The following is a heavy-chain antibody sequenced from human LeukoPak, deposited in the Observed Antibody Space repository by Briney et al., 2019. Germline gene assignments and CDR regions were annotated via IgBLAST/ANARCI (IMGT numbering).Heavy chain of an antibody. Sequence: GGSLRLSRAASGFTFSSYGMHWVRQAPGKGLEWVAVIWYDGSNKYYADSVKGRFTISRDNSKNTLYLQMDSLRAEDTAVYYCARDPGVRWLVGFDYWGQGTLVTVSS. J-gene: IGHJ4*02. V-gene: IGHV3-33*01. CDR2: IWYDGSNK. CDR1: GFTFSSYG. D-gene: IGHD6-19*01. CDR3: ARDPGVRWLVGFDY.